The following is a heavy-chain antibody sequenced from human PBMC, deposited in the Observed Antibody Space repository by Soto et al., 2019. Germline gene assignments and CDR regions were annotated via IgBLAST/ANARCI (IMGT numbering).Heavy chain of an antibody. V-gene: IGHV3-30*18. CDR3: AKDGVGGTCYNTLVF. CDR2: ITYDGSNK. D-gene: IGHD1-7*01. Sequence: GGSLRLSCQASGFNFDNYGMHWVRQAPGKGLEWVAVITYDGSNKHYADSVKGRFTISSDNSKNTLSLHLNTLKPEDTAVYHCAKDGVGGTCYNTLVFWGQGDLVTVSS. CDR1: GFNFDNYG. J-gene: IGHJ4*02.